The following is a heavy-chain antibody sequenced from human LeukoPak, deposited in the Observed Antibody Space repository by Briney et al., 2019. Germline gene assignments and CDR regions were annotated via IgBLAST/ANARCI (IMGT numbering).Heavy chain of an antibody. CDR3: ARIGYSSSCTDY. V-gene: IGHV3-7*01. CDR2: IKQDGSQI. Sequence: AGGSLRLSCTASGFTFSHSWMTWVRQAPGKGLEWVANIKQDGSQIYYVDSVKGRFTISRDNAKNSVYLQMNSLRAGDTGIYYCARIGYSSSCTDYWGQGTLVTVSS. J-gene: IGHJ4*02. CDR1: GFTFSHSW. D-gene: IGHD2-2*01.